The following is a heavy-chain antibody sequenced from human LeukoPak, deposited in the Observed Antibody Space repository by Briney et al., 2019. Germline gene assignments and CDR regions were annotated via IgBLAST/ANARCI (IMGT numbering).Heavy chain of an antibody. J-gene: IGHJ4*02. CDR2: IRYDGSNK. V-gene: IGHV3-30*02. Sequence: GGSLRLSCAASGFTFSSYGMSWVRQAPGKGLEWVAFIRYDGSNKYYADSVKGRFTISRDNSKNTLYLQMNSLRAEDTAVYYCAKDRILGGYCSGGSCYYFDYWGQGTLVTVSS. CDR3: AKDRILGGYCSGGSCYYFDY. D-gene: IGHD2-15*01. CDR1: GFTFSSYG.